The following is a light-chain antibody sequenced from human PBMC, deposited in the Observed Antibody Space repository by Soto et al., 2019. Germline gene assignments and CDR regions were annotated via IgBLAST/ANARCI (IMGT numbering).Light chain of an antibody. CDR1: QSVGIQ. CDR2: DAS. Sequence: EIVLTQSPATLSLSPGERATLSCRARQSVGIQLAWYPQNPGQTPRLLIYDASNRATGFPSRFSGSGTGTDFTLTITSLEPEDFAVYYCHPRHGVPATFGQGTKVEFK. V-gene: IGKV3-11*01. CDR3: HPRHGVPAT. J-gene: IGKJ1*01.